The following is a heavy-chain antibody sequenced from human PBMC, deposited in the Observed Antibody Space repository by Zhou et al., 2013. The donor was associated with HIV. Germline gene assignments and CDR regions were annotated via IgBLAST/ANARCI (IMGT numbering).Heavy chain of an antibody. CDR2: ISDYNGNT. CDR3: AREGFDY. J-gene: IGHJ4*02. CDR1: GYSFSTYT. Sequence: QVQLVQSGAEVKKPGSSVRVSCKADGYSFSTYTINWVRQAPGQGLEWVGWISDYNGNTNYAQRLQGRVSMTTDTSTSTAYMDLRRLRSDDTAVYYCAREGFDYWGQGTLVTVSS. V-gene: IGHV1-18*01.